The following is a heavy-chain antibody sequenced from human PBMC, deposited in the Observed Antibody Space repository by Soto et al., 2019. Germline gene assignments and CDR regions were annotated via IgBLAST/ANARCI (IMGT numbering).Heavy chain of an antibody. CDR2: IIPILGIA. V-gene: IGHV1-69*02. J-gene: IGHJ1*01. D-gene: IGHD3-10*01. CDR3: ARWGEEYYGSRSYRHDD. Sequence: ASVKVSCKASGGTFSSYTISWVRQAPGQGLEWMGRIIPILGIANYAQKFQGRVTITADKSTSTAYMELSSLRSEDTAVYYCARWGEEYYGSRSYRHDDWGQGTLVTVAS. CDR1: GGTFSSYT.